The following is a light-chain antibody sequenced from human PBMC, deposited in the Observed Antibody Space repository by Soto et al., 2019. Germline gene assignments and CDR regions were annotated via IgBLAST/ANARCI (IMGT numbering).Light chain of an antibody. CDR1: SSDVGSYNL. J-gene: IGLJ2*01. Sequence: QSALTQPASVSGSPGQSITISCTGTSSDVGSYNLVSWYQQHPGKAPKLMIYEFSKRPSGVSNRFSGSKSDNTASLTISGLQAEDEADYYCCSYAGTSTFVVFGGGTKVTVL. CDR2: EFS. CDR3: CSYAGTSTFVV. V-gene: IGLV2-23*02.